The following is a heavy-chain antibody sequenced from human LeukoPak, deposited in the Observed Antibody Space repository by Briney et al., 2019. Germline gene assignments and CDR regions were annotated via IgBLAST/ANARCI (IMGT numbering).Heavy chain of an antibody. V-gene: IGHV3-30*04. CDR3: ASSVAAGHYYYYGMDV. Sequence: GGSLRLSCVVSGFTFSSYAMHWVRQAPGKGLEWVAVISYDGSNKHHADSVKGRFNISRDNSKNTLYLQMNSLRAEDTAVYYCASSVAAGHYYYYGMDVWGKGTTVTVSS. D-gene: IGHD6-13*01. CDR1: GFTFSSYA. J-gene: IGHJ6*04. CDR2: ISYDGSNK.